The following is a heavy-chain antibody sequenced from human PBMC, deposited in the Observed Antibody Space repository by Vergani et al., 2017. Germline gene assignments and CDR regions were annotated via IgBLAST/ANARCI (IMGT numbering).Heavy chain of an antibody. CDR2: ISRIFGTA. V-gene: IGHV1-69*01. Sequence: QVQLVQSGAEVKKPGSSVKVSCKASGGTFSSYAISWVRQAPGQGLEWMGGISRIFGTANYAQTFQGRVTITADESTSTDYMELSSLRDEDTAVYYSARDGTLGYCSGGSCYPSFDPWGQGTLVTVSS. CDR1: GGTFSSYA. J-gene: IGHJ5*02. D-gene: IGHD2-15*01. CDR3: ARDGTLGYCSGGSCYPSFDP.